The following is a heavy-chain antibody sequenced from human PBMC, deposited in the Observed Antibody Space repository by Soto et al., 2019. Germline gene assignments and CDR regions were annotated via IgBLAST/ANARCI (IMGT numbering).Heavy chain of an antibody. D-gene: IGHD1-20*01. J-gene: IGHJ3*02. CDR1: VGSISSFY. CDR2: IYYSGST. V-gene: IGHV4-59*01. Sequence: SESRSITCTFSVGSISSFYWSWVRQPPGKGLEWIGYIYYSGSTNYNPALKSRVTISVDTSKNQFSLNLSSVTAADTAVYYCARDSLTGDAFDIWGQGTMVTVSS. CDR3: ARDSLTGDAFDI.